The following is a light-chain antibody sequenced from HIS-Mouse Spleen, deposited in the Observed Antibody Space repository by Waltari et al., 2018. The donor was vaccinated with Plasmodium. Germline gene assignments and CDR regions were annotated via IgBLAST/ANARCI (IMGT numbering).Light chain of an antibody. CDR3: YSTDSSGNHRV. J-gene: IGLJ3*02. CDR2: EES. Sequence: SYELTQPPPVSVSPGQTARITCSGDALPKKYAYWYQKKSGQAPVLVIYEESKRPSGIPEGFSDSSSGTMATLTISGAQGEDEADYYCYSTDSSGNHRVFGGGTKLTVL. CDR1: ALPKKY. V-gene: IGLV3-10*01.